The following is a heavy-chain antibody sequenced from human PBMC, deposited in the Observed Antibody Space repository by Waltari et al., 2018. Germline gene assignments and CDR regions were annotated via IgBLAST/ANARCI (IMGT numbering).Heavy chain of an antibody. CDR2: IKEEGSER. J-gene: IGHJ4*02. Sequence: EVKLVESGGGLVQPGGSLRLSCAASGFTFSNYWMSWVRQAPGKGLEWVADIKEEGSERYSVDSVKGRFIISRDNAKNSLYLQMNSLRAEDTAVYYCVRDYRWGQGTLVTVSS. CDR3: VRDYR. V-gene: IGHV3-7*03. D-gene: IGHD3-16*02. CDR1: GFTFSNYW.